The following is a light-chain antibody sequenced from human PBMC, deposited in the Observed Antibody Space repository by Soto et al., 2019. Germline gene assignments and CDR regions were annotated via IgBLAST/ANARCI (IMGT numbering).Light chain of an antibody. Sequence: QAVVTQPPSVSGAPGQRVTISCTGSSSKIGAGYDVHWYQQLPGTAPKLLIYGNSNRPSGVPDRFSGSKSGTSASLAITGLKAEDEADYYCQSYDSSLSGSVFGGGTKLTVL. J-gene: IGLJ2*01. CDR3: QSYDSSLSGSV. CDR2: GNS. V-gene: IGLV1-40*01. CDR1: SSKIGAGYD.